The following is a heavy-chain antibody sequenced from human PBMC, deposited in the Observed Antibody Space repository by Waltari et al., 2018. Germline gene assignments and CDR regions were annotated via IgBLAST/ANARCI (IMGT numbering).Heavy chain of an antibody. Sequence: QVQLQESGPGLVKPSETLSLTCTVSGGSISSHYWSWIRQPPGKGLEWIGYIYYSGSTNYNPSLKSRVTISVDTSKNQFSLKLSSVTAADTAVYYCASSLTTVTGCFDYWGQGTLVTVSS. J-gene: IGHJ4*02. CDR2: IYYSGST. CDR3: ASSLTTVTGCFDY. D-gene: IGHD4-17*01. CDR1: GGSISSHY. V-gene: IGHV4-59*11.